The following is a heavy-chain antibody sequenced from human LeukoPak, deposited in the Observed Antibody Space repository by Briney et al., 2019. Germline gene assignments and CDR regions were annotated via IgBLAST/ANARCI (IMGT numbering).Heavy chain of an antibody. Sequence: PGGSLRLSCAASGFTFSSYGMHWVRQAPGKGLEWVAVISYDGSNKYYADSVKGRFTISRDNSKNTLYLQMNSLRAEDTAVYYCAKEPRYYYDSSGYSGDAFDIWGQGTMVAVSS. J-gene: IGHJ3*02. CDR3: AKEPRYYYDSSGYSGDAFDI. V-gene: IGHV3-30*18. CDR1: GFTFSSYG. CDR2: ISYDGSNK. D-gene: IGHD3-22*01.